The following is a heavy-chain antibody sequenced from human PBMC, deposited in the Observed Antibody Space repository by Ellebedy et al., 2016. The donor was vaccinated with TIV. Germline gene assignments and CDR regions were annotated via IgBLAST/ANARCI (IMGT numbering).Heavy chain of an antibody. CDR2: FDPEVGDT. J-gene: IGHJ4*02. CDR1: GYLLTELS. Sequence: ASVKVSCKVSGYLLTELSVHWVRQAPGKGLEWMGGFDPEVGDTVFAQNFQGRVTMTEDTSTNTAYMDLTSLKPEDTAVYFCATDVAATAVREFDHWGQGALVTVSS. V-gene: IGHV1-24*01. D-gene: IGHD1-26*01. CDR3: ATDVAATAVREFDH.